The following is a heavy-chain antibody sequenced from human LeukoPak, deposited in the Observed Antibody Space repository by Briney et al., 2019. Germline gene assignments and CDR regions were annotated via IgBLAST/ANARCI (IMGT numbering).Heavy chain of an antibody. D-gene: IGHD1-26*01. V-gene: IGHV3-49*04. Sequence: PGGSLRLSCAASGFTFADYTLNWVRQAPGKGLEWVGFIRSNAHGGAPGYAASVKDRFIISRDDSKSTAYLQMNSLKTDDTAVFYCTRAYVGPTSVGYYGMDVWGQGTTVTVSS. J-gene: IGHJ6*02. CDR3: TRAYVGPTSVGYYGMDV. CDR2: IRSNAHGGAP. CDR1: GFTFADYT.